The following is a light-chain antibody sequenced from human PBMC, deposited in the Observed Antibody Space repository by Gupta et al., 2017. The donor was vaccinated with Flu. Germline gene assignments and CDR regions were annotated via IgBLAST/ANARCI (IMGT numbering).Light chain of an antibody. CDR1: SSDVGGYNY. Sequence: ITISCTGSSSDVGGYNYVSWYQQHPGKVPKLLIYDVSNRPSGVSTRFSGSKSGNTASLTISGLQAEDEADYYCNSYTRTTTLYVFGTGTRVTVL. CDR2: DVS. V-gene: IGLV2-14*03. J-gene: IGLJ1*01. CDR3: NSYTRTTTLYV.